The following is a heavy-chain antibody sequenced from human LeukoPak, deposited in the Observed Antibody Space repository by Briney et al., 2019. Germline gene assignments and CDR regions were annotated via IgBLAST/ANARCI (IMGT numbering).Heavy chain of an antibody. D-gene: IGHD5-12*01. CDR2: IYYSGST. V-gene: IGHV4-59*08. CDR3: ARGYSGYDFDY. CDR1: GGSISSYY. Sequence: SETLSLTCTVSGGSISSYYWSWIRQPPGEGLEWIGYIYYSGSTNYNPSLKSRVTISVDTSKNQFSLKLSSVTAADTAVYYCARGYSGYDFDYWGQGTLVTVSS. J-gene: IGHJ4*02.